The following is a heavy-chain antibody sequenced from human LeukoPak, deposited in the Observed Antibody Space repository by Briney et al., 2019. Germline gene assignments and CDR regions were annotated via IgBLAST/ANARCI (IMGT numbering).Heavy chain of an antibody. J-gene: IGHJ4*02. V-gene: IGHV1-18*01. CDR3: ARVEPLGYCRGGSCLLDY. Sequence: ASVKVSCKASGYTFTSYGISWVRQAPGQGLEWMGWISAYNGNTNYAQKLQGRVTMTTDTSTSTAYMELRSLRSDDTAVYYCARVEPLGYCRGGSCLLDYWSQGTLVTVSS. D-gene: IGHD2-15*01. CDR2: ISAYNGNT. CDR1: GYTFTSYG.